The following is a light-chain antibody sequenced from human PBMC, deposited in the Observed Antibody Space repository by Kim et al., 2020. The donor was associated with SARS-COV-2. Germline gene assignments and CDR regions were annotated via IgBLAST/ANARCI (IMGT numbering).Light chain of an antibody. J-gene: IGKJ4*01. CDR3: QQYNSYSLLT. CDR2: KAS. V-gene: IGKV1-5*03. CDR1: QSISSW. Sequence: SVGDRVTIPCRASQSISSWLAWYQQKPGKAPKLLIYKASSLESGVPSRFSGSGSGTEFTLTISSLQPDDFATYYCQQYNSYSLLTFGGGTKVDIK.